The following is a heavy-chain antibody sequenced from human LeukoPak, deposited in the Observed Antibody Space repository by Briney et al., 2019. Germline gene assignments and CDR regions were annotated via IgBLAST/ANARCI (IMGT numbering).Heavy chain of an antibody. Sequence: ASVRVSCKASGYTFSSYYMHWVRQAPGQGLEWMGIINPSGGSTSYAQKFQGRVTMTRDTSTSTVYMELSSLRSEDTAVYYCARERVTAMVPYYFDYWGQGTLVTVSS. CDR3: ARERVTAMVPYYFDY. J-gene: IGHJ4*02. CDR2: INPSGGST. D-gene: IGHD5-18*01. V-gene: IGHV1-46*01. CDR1: GYTFSSYY.